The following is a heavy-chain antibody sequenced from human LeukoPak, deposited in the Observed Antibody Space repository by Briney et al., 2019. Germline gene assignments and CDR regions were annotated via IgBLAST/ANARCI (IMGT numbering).Heavy chain of an antibody. CDR1: GYTFTSYG. CDR3: ARVALLWFGELLSYMDV. J-gene: IGHJ6*03. CDR2: ISAYNGNT. D-gene: IGHD3-10*01. Sequence: ASVKVSCKASGYTFTSYGISWVRQAPGQGLEWMGWISAYNGNTNYAQKLQGRVTMTTDTPTSTAYMELRSLRSDDTAVYYCARVALLWFGELLSYMDVWGKGTTVTISS. V-gene: IGHV1-18*01.